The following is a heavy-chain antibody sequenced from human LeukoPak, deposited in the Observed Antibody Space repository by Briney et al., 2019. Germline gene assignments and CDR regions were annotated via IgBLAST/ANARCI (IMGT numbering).Heavy chain of an antibody. V-gene: IGHV3-30*03. J-gene: IGHJ2*01. Sequence: GGSLRLSCAASGFTFSSYGMHWIRQAPGKGLEWVAVISYDGSNKYYADSVKGRFTISRDNSKNTLYLQMNSVRAEDTAVYYCAREAGDRYFALWGRGTLVTVSS. CDR1: GFTFSSYG. D-gene: IGHD3-10*01. CDR2: ISYDGSNK. CDR3: AREAGDRYFAL.